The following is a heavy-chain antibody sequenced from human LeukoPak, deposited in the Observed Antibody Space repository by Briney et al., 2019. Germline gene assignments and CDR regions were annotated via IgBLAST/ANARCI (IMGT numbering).Heavy chain of an antibody. CDR1: GYTFTSYG. Sequence: GASVKASCKASGYTFTSYGISWVRQAPGQGLEWMGWISAYNGNTNYAQKLQGRVTMTTDTSTSTAYMELRSLRSDDTAVYYCATRPSSGYCAYWGQGTLVTVSS. V-gene: IGHV1-18*01. D-gene: IGHD3-22*01. CDR3: ATRPSSGYCAY. CDR2: ISAYNGNT. J-gene: IGHJ4*02.